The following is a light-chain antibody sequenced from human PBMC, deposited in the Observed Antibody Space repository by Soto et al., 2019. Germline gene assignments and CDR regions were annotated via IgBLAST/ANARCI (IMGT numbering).Light chain of an antibody. J-gene: IGLJ1*01. Sequence: QSALTQPASVSGSPGQSITISCTGTSSAVGGYNFVSWYQQHPGKAPKLMIYNVSNRPSGVSNRFSGSKSGNTASLTISGLQAEDEADYYCSSYTSSITLLYVFGTGTKVTVL. V-gene: IGLV2-14*03. CDR2: NVS. CDR1: SSAVGGYNF. CDR3: SSYTSSITLLYV.